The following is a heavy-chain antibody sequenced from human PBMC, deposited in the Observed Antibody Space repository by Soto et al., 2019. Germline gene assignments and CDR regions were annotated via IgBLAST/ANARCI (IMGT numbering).Heavy chain of an antibody. CDR1: GFTFSSYA. D-gene: IGHD6-6*01. J-gene: IGHJ3*02. CDR3: ARDGGSSSERLAI. V-gene: IGHV3-30-3*01. CDR2: ISYDGSNK. Sequence: QVQLVESGGGVVQPGRSLRLSCAASGFTFSSYAMHWVRQAPGKGLEWVAVISYDGSNKYYADSVKGRFTISRDNSKNTLYLQMNSLRAEDTAVYYCARDGGSSSERLAIWGQGTMVTVSS.